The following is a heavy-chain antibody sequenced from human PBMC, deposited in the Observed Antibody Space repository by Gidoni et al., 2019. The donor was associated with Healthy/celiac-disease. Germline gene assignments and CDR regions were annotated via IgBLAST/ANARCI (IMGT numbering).Heavy chain of an antibody. Sequence: EVQLLESGGGLVQPGGSLRLSCAASGFTFSSYAMSWVRQAPGKGLEWVSAIRGSGGSTYYADSVKGRFTISRDNSKNTLYLQMNSLRAEDTAVYYCAKLNYDFWSGYYSFDYWGQGTLVTVSS. CDR3: AKLNYDFWSGYYSFDY. CDR1: GFTFSSYA. V-gene: IGHV3-23*01. CDR2: IRGSGGST. D-gene: IGHD3-3*01. J-gene: IGHJ4*02.